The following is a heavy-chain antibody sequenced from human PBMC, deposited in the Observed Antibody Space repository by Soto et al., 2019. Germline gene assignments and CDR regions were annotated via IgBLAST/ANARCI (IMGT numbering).Heavy chain of an antibody. D-gene: IGHD2-21*02. V-gene: IGHV1-69*13. CDR1: GGTFSSYA. J-gene: IGHJ6*02. CDR2: IIPIFGTA. Sequence: ASVKVSCKASGGTFSSYAISWVRQAPGQGLEWMGGIIPIFGTANYAQKFQGRVTITADESTSTAYMELSSLRSEDTAVYYCARHKSYTVVTPDYYYGMDVWGQGTTVTVSS. CDR3: ARHKSYTVVTPDYYYGMDV.